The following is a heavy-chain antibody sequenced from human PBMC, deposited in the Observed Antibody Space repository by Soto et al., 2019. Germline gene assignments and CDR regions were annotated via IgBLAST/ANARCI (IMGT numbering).Heavy chain of an antibody. CDR3: ARDLGFWSGYYGMDV. J-gene: IGHJ6*02. D-gene: IGHD3-3*01. Sequence: EVQLVESGGGLIQPGGSLRLSCAASGFTVSSNYMSWVRQAPGKGLEWVSVIYSGGSTYYADSVKGRFTISRDNSKNTLYLQMNSLRAEDTAVYYCARDLGFWSGYYGMDVWGQGTTVTVSS. CDR2: IYSGGST. V-gene: IGHV3-53*01. CDR1: GFTVSSNY.